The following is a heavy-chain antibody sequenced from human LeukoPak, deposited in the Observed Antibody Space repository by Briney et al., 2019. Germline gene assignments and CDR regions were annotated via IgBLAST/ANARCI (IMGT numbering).Heavy chain of an antibody. Sequence: SETLSLTCAVYGGSFSGYYWSWLRQPPGKGLEWIGEINHSGSTNYNPSLKSRVTISVDTSKNQFSLKLSSVTAADTAVYYCARRKLERGEIDYWGQGTLVTVSS. V-gene: IGHV4-34*01. CDR3: ARRKLERGEIDY. D-gene: IGHD1-1*01. CDR1: GGSFSGYY. CDR2: INHSGST. J-gene: IGHJ4*02.